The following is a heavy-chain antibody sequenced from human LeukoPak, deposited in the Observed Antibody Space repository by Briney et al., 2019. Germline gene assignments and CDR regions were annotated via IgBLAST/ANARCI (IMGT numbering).Heavy chain of an antibody. CDR3: ARGYQLLNY. CDR2: ISSRSSYV. V-gene: IGHV3-21*01. J-gene: IGHJ4*02. D-gene: IGHD2-2*01. CDR1: GFTFSNYT. Sequence: PGGSLRLSCTASGFTFSNYTLNWVRQAPGQGLEWVSCISSRSSYVYYAGSVKGRFTISRDNAKNSLYLQMISLRAEDTAVYYCARGYQLLNYWGQGTLVTVSS.